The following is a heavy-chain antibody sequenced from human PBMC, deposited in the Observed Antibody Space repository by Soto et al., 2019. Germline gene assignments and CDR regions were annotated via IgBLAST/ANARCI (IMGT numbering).Heavy chain of an antibody. CDR1: GFTFSSYG. CDR3: AKDISLIAVAGPFDY. CDR2: ISYDGSNK. V-gene: IGHV3-30*18. J-gene: IGHJ4*02. D-gene: IGHD6-19*01. Sequence: QVQLVESGGGVVQPGRSLRLSCAASGFTFSSYGMHWVRQAPGKGLEWVAVISYDGSNKYYADSVKGRFTISRDNSKNTLYLQMYSLRAEDTAVYYCAKDISLIAVAGPFDYWGQGTLVTGSS.